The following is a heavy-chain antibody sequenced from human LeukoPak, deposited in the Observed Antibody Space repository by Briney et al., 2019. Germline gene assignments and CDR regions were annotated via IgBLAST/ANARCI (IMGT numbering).Heavy chain of an antibody. V-gene: IGHV4-59*01. CDR1: GGSISSYY. Sequence: SETLSLTCTVSGGSISSYYWSWIRQPPGKGLEWIGFIFYSGTTNYNPSLKSRVTISVDTSKNQFSLKLSSVTAADTAVYYCTRDPRRLDYWGQGTLVTVSS. CDR3: TRDPRRLDY. CDR2: IFYSGTT. J-gene: IGHJ4*02.